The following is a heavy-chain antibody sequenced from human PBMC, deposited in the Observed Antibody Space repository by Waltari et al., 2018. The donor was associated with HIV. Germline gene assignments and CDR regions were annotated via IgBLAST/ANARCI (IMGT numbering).Heavy chain of an antibody. CDR1: GYPFTTYG. V-gene: IGHV1-18*01. CDR2: IGTYNGNA. D-gene: IGHD4-17*01. CDR3: ARSHCAVTSCGSIDY. J-gene: IGHJ4*02. Sequence: QVQLVQSGAQVKKPGASVKVSCKASGYPFTTYGITWVRQAPGQGLEWLGWIGTYNGNADFAPKTQVRIHLTIDTATSTAYMELTSLRSDDTAVYYCARSHCAVTSCGSIDYWAQGTLVTVSS.